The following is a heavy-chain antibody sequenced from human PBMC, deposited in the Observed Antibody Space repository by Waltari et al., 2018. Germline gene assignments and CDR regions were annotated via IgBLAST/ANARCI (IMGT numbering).Heavy chain of an antibody. D-gene: IGHD3-3*01. CDR3: ARDGSYYDFWSGLGKGYYMDV. J-gene: IGHJ6*03. V-gene: IGHV4-39*07. CDR2: IYDSGST. CDR1: GRSISSSSYS. Sequence: QLQLQASGPGLVKPSETLSLTCTVPGRSISSSSYSWGWIRPPPGTGLVRNGSIYDSGSTYYNPSLKSRVTISVDTSKNQFSLKLSSVTAADTAVYYCARDGSYYDFWSGLGKGYYMDVWGKGTTVTISS.